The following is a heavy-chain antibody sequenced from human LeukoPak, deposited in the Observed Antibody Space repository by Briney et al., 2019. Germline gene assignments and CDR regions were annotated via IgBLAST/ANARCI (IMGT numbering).Heavy chain of an antibody. CDR2: INPNSGGT. Sequence: ASVKVSCKASGYTFTGYYMHWVRQAPGQGLEWMGWINPNSGGTNFAQKFQGWVTMTRDTSISTAYMELSRLRSDDTAVYYCARLLDCTSPSCSVGFGWFDPWGQGALVTVSS. V-gene: IGHV1-2*04. D-gene: IGHD2-2*01. CDR1: GYTFTGYY. J-gene: IGHJ5*02. CDR3: ARLLDCTSPSCSVGFGWFDP.